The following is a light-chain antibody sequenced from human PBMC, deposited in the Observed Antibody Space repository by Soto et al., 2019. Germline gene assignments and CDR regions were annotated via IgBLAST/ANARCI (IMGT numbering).Light chain of an antibody. J-gene: IGKJ2*01. Sequence: EIVLTQSPGTLSLSPGERATLSCRASQSISSSYLAWYQQKPGQDPRLLIYAASSRATGIPDRFSGSGSGTDFTLTISRLEPEDFAVYYCQQYGSSSYTFGQGTQLEIK. CDR1: QSISSSY. V-gene: IGKV3-20*01. CDR3: QQYGSSSYT. CDR2: AAS.